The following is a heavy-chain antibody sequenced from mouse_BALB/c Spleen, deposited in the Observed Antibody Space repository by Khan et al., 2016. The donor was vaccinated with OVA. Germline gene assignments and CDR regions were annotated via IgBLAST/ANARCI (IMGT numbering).Heavy chain of an antibody. J-gene: IGHJ3*01. CDR3: TRSGYCSFAY. D-gene: IGHD3-2*02. CDR1: GYTFSSYY. Sequence: QVQLKESGAELVKPGASVKLSCKASGYTFSSYYMYWVKQRPGQGLEWIGEINPNNGGTNFNQNFKSKATLTVDKSSSTAFMQLSSLTSEDSAVYYCTRSGYCSFAYWGQGTLVTVSA. V-gene: IGHV1S81*02. CDR2: INPNNGGT.